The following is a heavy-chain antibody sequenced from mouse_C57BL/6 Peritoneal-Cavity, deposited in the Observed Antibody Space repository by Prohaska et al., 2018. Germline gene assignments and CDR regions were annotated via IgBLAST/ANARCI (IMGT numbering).Heavy chain of an antibody. CDR2: INSDGREI. J-gene: IGHJ1*03. D-gene: IGHD2-1*01. CDR1: GFTFSGFW. V-gene: IGHV11-2*01. CDR3: MSYGNYWYFDV. Sequence: EVQLLETGGGLVQPGGSRGLSCEGSGFTFSGFWMSWVLQTPGKTLEWIGDINSDGREIHYAPSIKVRLTIFRDNDKSTLYLQMSNVRSEDTATYFCMSYGNYWYFDVLGTVTTVTVSS.